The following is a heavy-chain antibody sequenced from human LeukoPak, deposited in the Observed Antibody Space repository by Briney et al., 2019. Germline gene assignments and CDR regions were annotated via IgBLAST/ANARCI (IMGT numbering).Heavy chain of an antibody. CDR2: VHLDGRT. Sequence: PSETLSVTCGVSGGSVSSTNWWTWIRQPPGKGLEWIGEVHLDGRTNFNPSLKSRLTMSVDLSENHVSLKLTSVTAADTAVYYCAREGGFYRPLDYSGQGTLVTVSS. CDR1: GGSVSSTNW. D-gene: IGHD6-25*01. CDR3: AREGGFYRPLDY. J-gene: IGHJ4*02. V-gene: IGHV4-4*02.